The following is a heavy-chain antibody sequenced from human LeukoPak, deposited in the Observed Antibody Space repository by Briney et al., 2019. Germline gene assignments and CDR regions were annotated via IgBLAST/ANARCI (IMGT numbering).Heavy chain of an antibody. Sequence: GGSLRLSCAASGFTFSSHAMSWVRQAPGKGLEWVSVISGSGGITYYADSVKGRFTISRDDSKNTPYLQMNSLRAEDTAVYYCARGYENGMDVWGQGTTVTVSS. D-gene: IGHD2-15*01. V-gene: IGHV3-23*01. CDR3: ARGYENGMDV. J-gene: IGHJ6*02. CDR2: ISGSGGIT. CDR1: GFTFSSHA.